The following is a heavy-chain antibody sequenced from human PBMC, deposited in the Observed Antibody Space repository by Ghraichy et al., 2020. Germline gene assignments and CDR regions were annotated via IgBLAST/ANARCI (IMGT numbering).Heavy chain of an antibody. Sequence: GGSLRLSCAASGFTVSSNYMSWVRQAPGKGLEWVSVIYSGGSTYYADSVKGRFTISRDNSKNTLYLQMNSLRAEDTAVYYCARSPHDYGDYVSFDYWGQGTLVTVSS. CDR2: IYSGGST. CDR3: ARSPHDYGDYVSFDY. D-gene: IGHD4-17*01. CDR1: GFTVSSNY. V-gene: IGHV3-53*01. J-gene: IGHJ4*02.